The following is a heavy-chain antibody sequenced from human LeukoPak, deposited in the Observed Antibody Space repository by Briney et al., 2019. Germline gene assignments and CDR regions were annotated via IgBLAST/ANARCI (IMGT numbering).Heavy chain of an antibody. CDR1: GFTFSSYA. Sequence: GGSLRLSCAASGFTFSSYAMSWVRQAPGKGLEWVSAISGSGGSTYYADSVKGRFTISRDNSKNTLYLQMNSLRAEDTAVYYCAKNLGVLRYFDWLLIPAIDAFDIWGQGTMVTVSS. J-gene: IGHJ3*02. CDR2: ISGSGGST. CDR3: AKNLGVLRYFDWLLIPAIDAFDI. D-gene: IGHD3-9*01. V-gene: IGHV3-23*01.